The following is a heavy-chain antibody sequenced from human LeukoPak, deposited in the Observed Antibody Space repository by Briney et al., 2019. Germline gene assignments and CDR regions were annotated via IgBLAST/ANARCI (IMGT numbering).Heavy chain of an antibody. CDR2: MNPNSGNT. Sequence: GASVKVSCKASGYTFTSYDINWVRQATGQGLEWMGWMNPNSGNTGYAQKFQGRVTMTRNTSISTAYMELRSLRSDDTAVYYCARGVVVVYFDYWGQGTLVTVSS. V-gene: IGHV1-8*01. J-gene: IGHJ4*02. D-gene: IGHD3-22*01. CDR3: ARGVVVVYFDY. CDR1: GYTFTSYD.